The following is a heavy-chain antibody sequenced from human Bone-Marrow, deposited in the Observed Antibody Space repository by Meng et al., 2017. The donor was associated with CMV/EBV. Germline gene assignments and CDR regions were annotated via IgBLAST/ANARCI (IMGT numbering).Heavy chain of an antibody. CDR1: GGSFSGYY. D-gene: IGHD4-17*01. CDR2: INHSGST. V-gene: IGHV4-34*01. CDR3: ARDRGEGNNWFDP. Sequence: SETLSLTCAVYGGSFSGYYWSWIRQPPGKGLEWIGEINHSGSTNYNPSLKSRVTIAVATSKNQFSLNLKSVTASDTAMYYCARDRGEGNNWFDPWGPGTLVTVSS. J-gene: IGHJ5*02.